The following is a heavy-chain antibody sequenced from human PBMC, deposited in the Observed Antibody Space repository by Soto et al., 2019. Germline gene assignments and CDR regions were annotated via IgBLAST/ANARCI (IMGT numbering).Heavy chain of an antibody. CDR1: GFAFGSYW. D-gene: IGHD1-1*01. CDR2: ISQDGTIA. J-gene: IGHJ4*02. Sequence: VQLVESGGGLVQPGGSLRLSCAASGFAFGSYWMHWVRQAPGKGLVWVSRISQDGTIATQADSVKGRFTISRDNAKNTLYLQTLSLRADDAAVYYCLRDQRHWNEFADQWGQGTLVTVSS. V-gene: IGHV3-74*01. CDR3: LRDQRHWNEFADQ.